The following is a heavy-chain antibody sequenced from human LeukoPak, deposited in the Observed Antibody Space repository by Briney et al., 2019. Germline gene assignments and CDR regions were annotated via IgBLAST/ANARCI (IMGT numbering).Heavy chain of an antibody. D-gene: IGHD5-18*01. Sequence: GGSLRLSCAASGFTFSSYAMSWVRQAPGKGLEWVSTISGSGGSTYYADSVKGRFTISRDNSKNTLHLQMNSLRAEDTAMYYCAKLLRGYSHGGFDSWGQGTLVTVSS. J-gene: IGHJ4*02. V-gene: IGHV3-23*01. CDR2: ISGSGGST. CDR3: AKLLRGYSHGGFDS. CDR1: GFTFSSYA.